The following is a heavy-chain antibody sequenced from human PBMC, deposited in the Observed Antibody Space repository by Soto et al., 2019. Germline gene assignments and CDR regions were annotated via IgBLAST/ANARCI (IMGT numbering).Heavy chain of an antibody. CDR1: GFTFSSYW. CDR2: IKPDGSER. Sequence: EVQLVESGGGLVQPGGSLRLSCAASGFTFSSYWMTWVRQAPGKGLEWVANIKPDGSERYYVDSVKGRFTISRDNAKNSLYLQMNSLIAEDTAVYYCVRHNHYDACDMWGQGTMVTVSS. CDR3: VRHNHYDACDM. J-gene: IGHJ3*02. V-gene: IGHV3-7*01.